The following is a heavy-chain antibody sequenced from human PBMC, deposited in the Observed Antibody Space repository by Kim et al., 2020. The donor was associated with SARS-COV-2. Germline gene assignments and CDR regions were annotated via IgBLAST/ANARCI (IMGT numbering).Heavy chain of an antibody. D-gene: IGHD2-2*01. CDR1: GFTFSSYA. Sequence: GGSLRLSCAASGFTFSSYAMSWVRQAPGKGLEWVSAISGSGGSTYYADSVKGRFTISRDNSKNTLYLQMNSLRAEDTAVYYCAKDESHLTSDIVVVPAAGGGAFDIWGQGTMVTVSS. CDR3: AKDESHLTSDIVVVPAAGGGAFDI. CDR2: ISGSGGST. J-gene: IGHJ3*02. V-gene: IGHV3-23*01.